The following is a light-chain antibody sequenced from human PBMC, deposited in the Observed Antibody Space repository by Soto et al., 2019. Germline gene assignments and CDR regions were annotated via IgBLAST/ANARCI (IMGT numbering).Light chain of an antibody. CDR1: QSISSW. CDR3: QQYTNFPLT. V-gene: IGKV1-5*01. Sequence: GDRVTITCRASQSISSWLAWYQQKPGKAPKLLIYDASSLESGVPSRFSCSESGTDFTLTISGLHAEDSATYYCQQYTNFPLTFGGGTKV. CDR2: DAS. J-gene: IGKJ4*01.